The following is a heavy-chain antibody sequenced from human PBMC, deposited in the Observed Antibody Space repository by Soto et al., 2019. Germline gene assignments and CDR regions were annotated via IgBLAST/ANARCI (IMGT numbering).Heavy chain of an antibody. CDR2: VRRKAYGGAT. D-gene: IGHD2-15*01. CDR1: GFTFGDYD. V-gene: IGHV3-49*04. J-gene: IGHJ4*02. Sequence: PGGSLRLSCTASGFTFGDYDMSWVRQAAGKGLEGVGFVRRKAYGGATAYAASVKGRFTISRGDSKGIAYLQMNSLKTEDTAVYYCTAGKLFPSLDYDYWGQGTLVTVSS. CDR3: TAGKLFPSLDYDY.